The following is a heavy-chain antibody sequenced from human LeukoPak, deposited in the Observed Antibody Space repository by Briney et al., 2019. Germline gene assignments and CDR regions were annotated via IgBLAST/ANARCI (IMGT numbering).Heavy chain of an antibody. D-gene: IGHD6-13*01. V-gene: IGHV3-7*01. CDR2: IKQDGSEK. Sequence: TGGSLRLSCAASGFTFSTYWMSWVRPAPGKGLEWVANIKQDGSEKKYVDSVKGRFTIPRDNAKNSLYLQMNSLRAEDTAIYYCARVLESSSWWNWFDPWGQGTLVTVSS. CDR3: ARVLESSSWWNWFDP. J-gene: IGHJ5*02. CDR1: GFTFSTYW.